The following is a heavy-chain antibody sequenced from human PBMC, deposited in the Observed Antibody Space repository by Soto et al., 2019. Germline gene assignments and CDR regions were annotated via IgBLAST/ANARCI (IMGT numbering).Heavy chain of an antibody. CDR3: ATDPYCGGDCYAKYYGMDV. J-gene: IGHJ6*02. D-gene: IGHD2-21*02. V-gene: IGHV1-24*01. CDR1: GYTLTELS. Sequence: SVKDSCKVSGYTLTELSMHWVRQAPVKGLEWMGGFDPEDGETIYAQKFQGRVTMTEDTSTDTAYMELSSLRSEDTAVYYCATDPYCGGDCYAKYYGMDVWGQGTTVTVSS. CDR2: FDPEDGET.